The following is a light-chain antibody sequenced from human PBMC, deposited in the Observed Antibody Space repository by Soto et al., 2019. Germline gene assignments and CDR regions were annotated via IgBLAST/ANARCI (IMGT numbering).Light chain of an antibody. CDR2: LGS. V-gene: IGKV2-28*01. Sequence: DIVMTQSPLSLPVTPGEPASISCRSSQSLLHSNGYNSLDWYLQKPGQSPQLLIYLGSNRASGVPDRFSGSGSGTDFTLKISRVEAEDVGVYYCMQALQTPQYTFGQGTKLEIK. CDR1: QSLLHSNGYNS. J-gene: IGKJ2*01. CDR3: MQALQTPQYT.